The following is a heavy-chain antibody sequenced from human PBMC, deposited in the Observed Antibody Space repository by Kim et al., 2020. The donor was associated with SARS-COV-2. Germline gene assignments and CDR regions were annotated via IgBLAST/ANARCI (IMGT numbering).Heavy chain of an antibody. CDR3: ARDGRTNDGAFDM. D-gene: IGHD1-26*01. Sequence: SVKVSCETSGGTFSSSAISWLRLAPGQGLEWIGRIIPMLDIENYAQKFRGRVTIIADKSTNTAYMELSSLISEDTALYYCARDGRTNDGAFDMWGQGTMVTVSA. V-gene: IGHV1-69*04. J-gene: IGHJ3*02. CDR1: GGTFSSSA. CDR2: IIPMLDIE.